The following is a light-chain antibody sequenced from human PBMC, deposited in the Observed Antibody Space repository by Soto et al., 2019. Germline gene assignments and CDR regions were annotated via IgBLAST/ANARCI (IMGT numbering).Light chain of an antibody. V-gene: IGLV1-40*01. CDR1: SSNIGAGYE. J-gene: IGLJ1*01. Sequence: QSVLTQPPSVSEAPGQRVTISCTGSSSNIGAGYEAHWYQQVPGTAPKLLIYENNNRPSGVPDRFSGPKSVTSASLAITGLQADDEAEYYCQSYDSSLSGYVVGTGTKLTVL. CDR2: ENN. CDR3: QSYDSSLSGYV.